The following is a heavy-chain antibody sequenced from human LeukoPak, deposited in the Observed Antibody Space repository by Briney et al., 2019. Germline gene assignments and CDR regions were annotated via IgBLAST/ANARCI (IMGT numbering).Heavy chain of an antibody. Sequence: GWSVRLSCAASGFTFSSYAMSWVRQAPGKGLEWVSTISDSGSSTYYADSVKGRFTISRDNSKNTLYLQMNSLRAEDTAGYYCAKRGGWYGYRVFDLWGQGIMVTVSS. J-gene: IGHJ3*01. CDR3: AKRGGWYGYRVFDL. CDR2: ISDSGSST. D-gene: IGHD6-19*01. CDR1: GFTFSSYA. V-gene: IGHV3-23*01.